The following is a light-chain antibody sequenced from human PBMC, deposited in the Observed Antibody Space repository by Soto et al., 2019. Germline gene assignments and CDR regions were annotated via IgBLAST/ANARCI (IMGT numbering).Light chain of an antibody. V-gene: IGLV2-8*01. CDR2: EVT. Sequence: QSALTQPPSASGSPGQSVTISCTGTNSDVGDYNYVSWYQQHPGKAPKLMIYEVTKRPSGVPDRFSGSKSGNTASLTVSGLQAEDDAHYYFSSYAGSNNLVFGGGTKLTVL. CDR1: NSDVGDYNY. J-gene: IGLJ2*01. CDR3: SSYAGSNNLV.